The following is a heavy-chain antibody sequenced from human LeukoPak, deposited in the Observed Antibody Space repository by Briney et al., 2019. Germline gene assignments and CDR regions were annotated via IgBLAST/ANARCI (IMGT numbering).Heavy chain of an antibody. D-gene: IGHD5-18*01. CDR2: ISGSGGGT. J-gene: IGHJ4*02. V-gene: IGHV3-23*01. CDR1: GFTFSSYA. Sequence: GSLRLSCAASGFTFSSYAMSWVRQAPGKGLEWVSTISGSGGGTYYADSVKGRFTISRDNSKNTLYLQMNSLRAEDTAVYYCAKVPDSYGYVDYWGQGTLVTVSS. CDR3: AKVPDSYGYVDY.